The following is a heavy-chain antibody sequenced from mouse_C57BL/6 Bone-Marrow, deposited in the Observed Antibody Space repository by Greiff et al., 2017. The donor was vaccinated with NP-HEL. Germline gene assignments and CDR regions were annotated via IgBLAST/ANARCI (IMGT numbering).Heavy chain of an antibody. CDR3: ARDYYGSSYWFAY. J-gene: IGHJ3*01. CDR1: GYTFTSYG. CDR2: IYPRSGNT. D-gene: IGHD1-1*01. V-gene: IGHV1-81*01. Sequence: VQLQQSGAELARPGASVKLSCKASGYTFTSYGISWVKQRPGQGLEWIGEIYPRSGNTYYNEKFKGKATLTADKSSSTAYKELRSLTSEDSAVYFCARDYYGSSYWFAYWGQGTLVTVSA.